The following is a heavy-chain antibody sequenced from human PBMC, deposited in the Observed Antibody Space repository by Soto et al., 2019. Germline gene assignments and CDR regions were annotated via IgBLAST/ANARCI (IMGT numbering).Heavy chain of an antibody. CDR2: IYYSGST. V-gene: IGHV4-61*01. J-gene: IGHJ4*02. Sequence: SETLSLTCTVSGGSVSSGSYYWSWIRQPPGKGLEWIGYIYYSGSTNYNPSLKSRVTISVDTSKNQFSLKLSSVTAADTAVYYCASDVDIVAPGRNHYWGQGTLVTVSS. CDR1: GGSVSSGSYY. CDR3: ASDVDIVAPGRNHY. D-gene: IGHD5-12*01.